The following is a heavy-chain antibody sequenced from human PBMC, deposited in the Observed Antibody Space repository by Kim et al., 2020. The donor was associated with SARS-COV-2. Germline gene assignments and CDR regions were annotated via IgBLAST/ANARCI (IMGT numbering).Heavy chain of an antibody. CDR3: ARAGDSSGYSGGTFDY. D-gene: IGHD3-22*01. V-gene: IGHV1-2*02. CDR2: INPNSGGT. Sequence: ASVKVSCKASGYTFTGYYMHWVRQAPGQGLEWMGWINPNSGGTNYAQKFQGRVTMTRDTSISTAYMELSRLRSDDTAVYYCARAGDSSGYSGGTFDYWGQGTLVTVSS. J-gene: IGHJ4*02. CDR1: GYTFTGYY.